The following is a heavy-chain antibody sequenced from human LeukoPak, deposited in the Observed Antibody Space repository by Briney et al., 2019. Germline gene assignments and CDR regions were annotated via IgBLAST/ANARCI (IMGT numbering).Heavy chain of an antibody. CDR1: GGSISSYQ. Sequence: SETLSLTCTVSGGSISSYQWSWIRQPPGKGLEWIGYIYYSGSTNYNPSLKSRVTISVDTSKNQFSLKLSSVTAADTAVYYCARHIGSGWYYFDYWGQGTLVTVSS. CDR2: IYYSGST. D-gene: IGHD6-19*01. V-gene: IGHV4-59*08. J-gene: IGHJ4*02. CDR3: ARHIGSGWYYFDY.